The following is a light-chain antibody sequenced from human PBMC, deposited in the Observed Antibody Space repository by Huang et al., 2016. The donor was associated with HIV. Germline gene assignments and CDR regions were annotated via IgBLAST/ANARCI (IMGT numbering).Light chain of an antibody. CDR2: DAS. Sequence: EIVMTQSPATMSVSPGESFTLSCRASKSLNNYLAWYQQKPGQDPRLLIYDASMRAAGIPARFSGGGSGTEFTLTISSLQSDDSAVYYCQQYTNWPPKTFGRGTKVEI. CDR3: QQYTNWPPKT. J-gene: IGKJ4*02. CDR1: KSLNNY. V-gene: IGKV3D-15*01.